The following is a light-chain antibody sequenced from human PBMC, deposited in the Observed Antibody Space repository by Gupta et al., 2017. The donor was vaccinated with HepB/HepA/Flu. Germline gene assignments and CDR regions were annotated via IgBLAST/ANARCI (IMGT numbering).Light chain of an antibody. Sequence: EIVLTQSPATLSLSPGERATLSCRASQSVSSYLAWYQQKPGQAPRLLIYDASNRATGIPARFSGSASGTDFTLTISILDPEDFAVYYCQRRSNCPETFGQGTKVEIK. CDR3: QRRSNCPET. CDR1: QSVSSY. V-gene: IGKV3-11*01. J-gene: IGKJ1*01. CDR2: DAS.